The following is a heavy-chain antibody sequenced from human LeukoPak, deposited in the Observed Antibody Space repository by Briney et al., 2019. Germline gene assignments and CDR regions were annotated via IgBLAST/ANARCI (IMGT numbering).Heavy chain of an antibody. V-gene: IGHV3-30*03. Sequence: PGGSLRLSCSASGFTFSSYGMHWVRQAPGKGLEWVAVISYDGGNKYAADSVQGRFTISRDNSKNTLSLHMNSLRAEDTAVYYCATSTNDWNYPICDYWGQGALVTVSS. CDR1: GFTFSSYG. CDR3: ATSTNDWNYPICDY. D-gene: IGHD1-7*01. CDR2: ISYDGGNK. J-gene: IGHJ4*02.